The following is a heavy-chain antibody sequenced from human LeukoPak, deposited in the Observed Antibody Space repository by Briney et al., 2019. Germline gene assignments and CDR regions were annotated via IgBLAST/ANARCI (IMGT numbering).Heavy chain of an antibody. CDR3: ARIPRTVTEYYFDY. D-gene: IGHD4-17*01. V-gene: IGHV3-48*04. Sequence: GGSLRLSCAASGFTVSSNYMSWVRQAPGKGLEWVSYISSSSSTIYYADSVKGRFTISRYNAKNSLYLQMNSLRAEDTAVYYCARIPRTVTEYYFDYWGQGTLVTVSS. J-gene: IGHJ4*02. CDR2: ISSSSSTI. CDR1: GFTVSSNY.